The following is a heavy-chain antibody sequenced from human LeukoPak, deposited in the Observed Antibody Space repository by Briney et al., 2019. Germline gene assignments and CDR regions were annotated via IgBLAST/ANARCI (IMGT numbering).Heavy chain of an antibody. CDR2: INQDGSEK. CDR1: GFTFSDYW. V-gene: IGHV3-7*01. J-gene: IGHJ5*02. CDR3: ARGVNWFDP. Sequence: GGSLRLSCAASGFTFSDYWMTWVRQAPGKGLEWVANINQDGSEKYYVDSVKGRFTISRDNAKNSLNLQMNSLRAEDTAVYYCARGVNWFDPWGQGTLVTVSS.